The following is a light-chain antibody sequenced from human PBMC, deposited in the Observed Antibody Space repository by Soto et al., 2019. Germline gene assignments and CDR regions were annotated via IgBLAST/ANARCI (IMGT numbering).Light chain of an antibody. CDR3: QQYGSSPYT. J-gene: IGKJ2*01. V-gene: IGKV3-20*01. Sequence: EIVLTQSPGTLYLSPGERATLSCRASQSVSSDFLAWYQQKPGQAPRLLLFGASNRTTGIPDRFSGSGSGTDFTLTISRLEPEDFAVYSCQQYGSSPYTFGQGTKWEI. CDR2: GAS. CDR1: QSVSSDF.